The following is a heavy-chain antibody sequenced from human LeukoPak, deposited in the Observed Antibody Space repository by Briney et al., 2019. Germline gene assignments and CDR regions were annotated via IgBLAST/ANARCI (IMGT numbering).Heavy chain of an antibody. CDR2: VHSSGGVI. CDR3: AGSSHQRNWFDP. CDR1: GDTFTSDY. V-gene: IGHV1-46*01. Sequence: GASVKVSCKASGDTFTSDYMNWVRQAPGQGLEWMGIVHSSGGVIKYAQEFQDRVTMTRDTSTSTVYMELSSLRSEDTAVYYCAGSSHQRNWFDPWGQGTLVIVSS. D-gene: IGHD1-26*01. J-gene: IGHJ5*02.